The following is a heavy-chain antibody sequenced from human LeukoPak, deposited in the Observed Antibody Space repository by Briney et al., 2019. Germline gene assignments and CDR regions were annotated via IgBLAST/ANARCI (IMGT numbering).Heavy chain of an antibody. Sequence: ASVKVSCKASGYTFTSYDINWVRQATGQVLEWMGWMNPNSGNTGYAQKFQGRVTMTRNTSISTAYMELSSLRSEDTAVYYCAREGYYYGSGSYHMIDYWGQGTLVTVSS. CDR1: GYTFTSYD. CDR3: AREGYYYGSGSYHMIDY. V-gene: IGHV1-8*01. J-gene: IGHJ4*02. CDR2: MNPNSGNT. D-gene: IGHD3-10*01.